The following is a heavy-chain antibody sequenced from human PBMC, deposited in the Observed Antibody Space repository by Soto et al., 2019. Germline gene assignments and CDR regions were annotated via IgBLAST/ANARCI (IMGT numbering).Heavy chain of an antibody. D-gene: IGHD3-22*01. CDR3: ARASSGYYSYFDY. Sequence: QVQLVQSGAEVKKPGASVKVSCKASGYTFTSYYMHWVRQAPGQGLEWMGIINPSGGSTSYAQKFQGRVTMTRDTSTSTVYMDLSSLSSEDTAVCYCARASSGYYSYFDYWGQGTLVTVSS. CDR2: INPSGGST. J-gene: IGHJ4*02. CDR1: GYTFTSYY. V-gene: IGHV1-46*01.